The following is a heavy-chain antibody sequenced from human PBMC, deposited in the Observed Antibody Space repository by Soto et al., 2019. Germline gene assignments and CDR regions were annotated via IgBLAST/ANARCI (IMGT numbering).Heavy chain of an antibody. V-gene: IGHV1-69*02. J-gene: IGHJ4*02. CDR2: IIPILGMS. CDR1: GGTFTSYT. D-gene: IGHD3-10*01. Sequence: QVHLLQSGAEMKKPGSSVKVSCTAFGGTFTSYTFNWVRQAPGQRLEWMGRIIPILGMSSSAHNFQGRLTMTADKSPNTSYVVLSSLPSAGTAIYYCARSYGSGSRPFDDWGQGTLVTVSS. CDR3: ARSYGSGSRPFDD.